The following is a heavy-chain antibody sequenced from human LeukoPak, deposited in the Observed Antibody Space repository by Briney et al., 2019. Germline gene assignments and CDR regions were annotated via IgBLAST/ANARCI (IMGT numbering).Heavy chain of an antibody. D-gene: IGHD1-26*01. CDR3: ARGPNSGSDRALAFDI. V-gene: IGHV3-11*01. Sequence: GGSLRLSCAASGFTVSSNYMSWVRQAPGKGLEWVSYISSSGSNIYYADSVKGRFTISRDNAKNSLYLQMNSLRAEDTAVYYCARGPNSGSDRALAFDIWGQGTMVTVSS. CDR2: ISSSGSNI. CDR1: GFTVSSNY. J-gene: IGHJ3*02.